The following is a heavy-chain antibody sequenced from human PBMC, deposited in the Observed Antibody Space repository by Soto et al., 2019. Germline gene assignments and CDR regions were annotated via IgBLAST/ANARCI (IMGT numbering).Heavy chain of an antibody. Sequence: QVQLKESGPGLVKPADTLSLKCTVSGGSITPYYWSWIRQTPGGGLEWIGYVSYNGNTNYNPSLKSRVSISADTSKNAFSLKLTSLTAADAAIYFCARQHYTVVPAFDVWGQGTMVAVSS. CDR1: GGSITPYY. V-gene: IGHV4-59*07. D-gene: IGHD2-15*01. CDR3: ARQHYTVVPAFDV. J-gene: IGHJ3*01. CDR2: VSYNGNT.